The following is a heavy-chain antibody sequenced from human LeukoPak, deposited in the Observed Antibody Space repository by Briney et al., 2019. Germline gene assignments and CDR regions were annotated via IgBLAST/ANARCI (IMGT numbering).Heavy chain of an antibody. J-gene: IGHJ4*02. CDR1: GFTFSNYW. CDR3: ARDDTAVAGGPY. CDR2: IKPDGSEK. Sequence: KSGGSLRLSCVASGFTFSNYWMSWVRQAPGKGLEWVGNIKPDGSEKSYVDSVKARFTISRDNAKNSLFLQINNLRAEDTAVYYCARDDTAVAGGPYWGQGTLVTVSS. V-gene: IGHV3-7*05. D-gene: IGHD6-19*01.